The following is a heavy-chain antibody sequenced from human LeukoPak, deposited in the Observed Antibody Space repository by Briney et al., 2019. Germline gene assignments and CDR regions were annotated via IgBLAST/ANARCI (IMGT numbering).Heavy chain of an antibody. CDR1: GFTVSSNY. CDR3: ARDVRIAAAGSSPDP. J-gene: IGHJ5*02. D-gene: IGHD6-13*01. Sequence: GGSLRLSCAASGFTVSSNYMSWVCQAPGKGLEWVSVIYSGGSTYYADSVKGRFTISRDNSKNTLYLQMNSLRAEDTAMYYCARDVRIAAAGSSPDPWGQGTLVTVSS. V-gene: IGHV3-66*01. CDR2: IYSGGST.